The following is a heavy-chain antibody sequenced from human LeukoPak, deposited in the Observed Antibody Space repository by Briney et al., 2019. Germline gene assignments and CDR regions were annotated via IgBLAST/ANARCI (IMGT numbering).Heavy chain of an antibody. CDR1: GGTFSSYA. CDR3: ARSMATIGGGFDY. CDR2: IIPILGIA. Sequence: ASVKVSCKASGGTFSSYAISWVRQAPGQGLEWMGRIIPILGIANYAQKFQGRVTITADKSTSTAYMELSSLRSEDTAVYYCARSMATIGGGFDYWGQGTLVTVSS. D-gene: IGHD5-24*01. J-gene: IGHJ4*02. V-gene: IGHV1-69*04.